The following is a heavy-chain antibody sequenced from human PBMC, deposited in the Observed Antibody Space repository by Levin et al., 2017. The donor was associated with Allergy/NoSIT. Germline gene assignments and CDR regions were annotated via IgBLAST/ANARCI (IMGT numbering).Heavy chain of an antibody. Sequence: ASVKVSCTASGYTFTTYDINWVRQATGQGIEWLGWMNPHSGNTGYAQKFQGRVTMTRDISMNTAYMELSSLRSEDTAVYYCARHYDLLDHWGQGTLVTVSS. CDR1: GYTFTTYD. D-gene: IGHD3-3*01. V-gene: IGHV1-8*01. J-gene: IGHJ4*02. CDR3: ARHYDLLDH. CDR2: MNPHSGNT.